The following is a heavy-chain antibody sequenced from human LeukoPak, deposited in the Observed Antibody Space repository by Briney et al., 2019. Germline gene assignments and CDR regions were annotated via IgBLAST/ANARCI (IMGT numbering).Heavy chain of an antibody. CDR1: GFTFSGYG. J-gene: IGHJ4*02. V-gene: IGHV3-30*02. CDR2: IGYDGGKK. D-gene: IGHD4-23*01. CDR3: ARDHDGGNSAFDY. Sequence: GGSLRLSCAASGFTFSGYGMHCVRQAPGKGRGWVTFIGYDGGKKQYADSGKGRFTISRDNAKNSLYLQMNSLRAEDTAVYYCARDHDGGNSAFDYWGQGTLVTVSS.